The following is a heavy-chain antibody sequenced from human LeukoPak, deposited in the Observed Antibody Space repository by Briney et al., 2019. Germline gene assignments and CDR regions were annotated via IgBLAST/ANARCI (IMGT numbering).Heavy chain of an antibody. D-gene: IGHD4-23*01. V-gene: IGHV3-48*04. J-gene: IGHJ3*02. CDR1: GFTFSRDW. CDR2: ISSSGSTI. Sequence: GGSLRLSCAASGFTFSRDWMHWVRQAPGKGLEWVSYISSSGSTIYYADSVQGRFTISRDNTNNLLYLQMNSLRAEDTAVYYCVPLRDYAGNFDAFDIWGQGTMVTVSS. CDR3: VPLRDYAGNFDAFDI.